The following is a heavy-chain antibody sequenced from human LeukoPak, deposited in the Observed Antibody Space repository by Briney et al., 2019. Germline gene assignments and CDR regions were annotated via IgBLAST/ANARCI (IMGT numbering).Heavy chain of an antibody. CDR1: GGTFSSYA. CDR2: IIPIFGTA. J-gene: IGHJ5*02. V-gene: IGHV1-69*05. D-gene: IGHD3-10*01. Sequence: SVKVSCKASGGTFSSYAISWVRQAPGQGLEWMGGIIPIFGTANYAQKFQGRVTITRDTSASTAYMELSSLRSEDTAVYYCARDRFGDLGWFDPWGQGTLVTVSS. CDR3: ARDRFGDLGWFDP.